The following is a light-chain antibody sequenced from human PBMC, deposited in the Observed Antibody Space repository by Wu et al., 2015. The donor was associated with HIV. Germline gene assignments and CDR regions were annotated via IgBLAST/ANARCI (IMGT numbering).Light chain of an antibody. CDR3: QQYYNWPPFT. Sequence: EIVMTQSPATLSVSPGKRATLSCRASQSVGSDLAWYQQKPGQAPRLLVYRASTRATGVPARFGGSGSGTEFTLTINSLQSEDFAVYYCQQYYNWPPFTFGQGTRLDIE. J-gene: IGKJ5*01. CDR2: RAS. V-gene: IGKV3-15*01. CDR1: QSVGSD.